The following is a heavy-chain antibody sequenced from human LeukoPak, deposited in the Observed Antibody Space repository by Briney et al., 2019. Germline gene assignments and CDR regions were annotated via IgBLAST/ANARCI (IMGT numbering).Heavy chain of an antibody. D-gene: IGHD2-15*01. V-gene: IGHV3-21*01. CDR3: ARDEGYCDKFNCHAYMMT. J-gene: IGHJ6*01. Sequence: GGSLRHSCAASGYFFGGYSMEWVRHAPGKGLEWVSSMDASSTYIYYADSVRGRFTISRDNTKNSLYLQMDSLRAEDTAVYYCARDEGYCDKFNCHAYMMTRGEGTTGTVSS. CDR1: GYFFGGYS. CDR2: MDASSTYI.